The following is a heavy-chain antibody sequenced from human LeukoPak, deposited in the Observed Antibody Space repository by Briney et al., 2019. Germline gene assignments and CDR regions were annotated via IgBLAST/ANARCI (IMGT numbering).Heavy chain of an antibody. CDR2: IYHSGST. D-gene: IGHD5-12*01. V-gene: IGHV4-59*12. CDR3: ASRHSGYNFDY. CDR1: GGSISSYY. J-gene: IGHJ4*02. Sequence: PSETLSLTCTVSGGSISSYYWSWIRQPPGKGLEWIGYIYHSGSTYYNPSLKSRVTISVDRSKNQFSLKLSSVTAADTAVYYCASRHSGYNFDYWGQGTLVTVSS.